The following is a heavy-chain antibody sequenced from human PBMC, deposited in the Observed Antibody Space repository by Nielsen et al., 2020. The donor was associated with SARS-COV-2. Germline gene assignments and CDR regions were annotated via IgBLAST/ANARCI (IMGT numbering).Heavy chain of an antibody. J-gene: IGHJ4*02. CDR2: ISYDGSNR. Sequence: GESLKISCAASGFTFSSYAFHWVRQAPGKGLEWVAVISYDGSNRYYADSVEGRFTISRDNSKNTLYLQMNSLRAEDTAVYYCARGGKRFDSNGYFSPDYWGQGTLVTVSS. CDR1: GFTFSSYA. CDR3: ARGGKRFDSNGYFSPDY. V-gene: IGHV3-30-3*01. D-gene: IGHD3-22*01.